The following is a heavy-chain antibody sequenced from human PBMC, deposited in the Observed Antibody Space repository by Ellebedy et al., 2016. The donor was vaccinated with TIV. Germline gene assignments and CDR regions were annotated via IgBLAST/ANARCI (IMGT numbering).Heavy chain of an antibody. CDR1: GGSVSSSRYY. D-gene: IGHD3-10*01. CDR2: IYYTATT. Sequence: GSLRLSXSVSGGSVSSSRYYWGWIRQPPGKGLEWLGNIYYTATTFYNPSLRSRVTISVDTSKNQFSLKLSSVTAADTAQYYCARLWFGDLFSPEGDVWGQGTTVTVSS. CDR3: ARLWFGDLFSPEGDV. J-gene: IGHJ6*02. V-gene: IGHV4-39*01.